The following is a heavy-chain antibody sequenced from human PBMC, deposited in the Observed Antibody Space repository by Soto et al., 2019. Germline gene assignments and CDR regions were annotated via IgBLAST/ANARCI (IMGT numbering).Heavy chain of an antibody. CDR1: GGTFSSYA. CDR2: IIPIFGTA. J-gene: IGHJ6*02. CDR3: ARSTYYYDSSGYSSYYYYGMDV. D-gene: IGHD3-22*01. Sequence: QVQLVQSGAEVKKPGSSVKVSCKASGGTFSSYAISWVRQAPGQGLEWMGGIIPIFGTANYAQKFQGRVTITEDESTSTAYMELSSLRSEDTAVYYCARSTYYYDSSGYSSYYYYGMDVWGQGTTVTVSS. V-gene: IGHV1-69*01.